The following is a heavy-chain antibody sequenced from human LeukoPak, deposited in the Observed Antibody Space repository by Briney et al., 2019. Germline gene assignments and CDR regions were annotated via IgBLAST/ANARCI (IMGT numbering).Heavy chain of an antibody. V-gene: IGHV3-9*03. J-gene: IGHJ6*03. CDR3: AKGNSSSPSVNYYMDV. D-gene: IGHD6-6*01. CDR1: GFTFDDYA. Sequence: GGSLRLSCAASGFTFDDYAMHWVRQVPGKGLEWVSGISWNGGSIGYADSVKGRFTISRDNARNSLYLQMNSLRGEDMALYYCAKGNSSSPSVNYYMDVWGKGTTVTVSS. CDR2: ISWNGGSI.